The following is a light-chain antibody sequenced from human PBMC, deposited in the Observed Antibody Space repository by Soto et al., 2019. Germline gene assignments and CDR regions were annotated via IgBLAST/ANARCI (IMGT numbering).Light chain of an antibody. J-gene: IGKJ1*01. V-gene: IGKV3-20*01. CDR1: QTVSSSY. CDR2: GAS. Sequence: EIVLTQSPGTLSLSPGERATLSCRASQTVSSSYLAWYQQKPGQAPRLLIYGASSRDTGIPDRFSGSGSGTDFTLTISILEPEDFAVYYCQQYVTSPRTFGQGTKVEIK. CDR3: QQYVTSPRT.